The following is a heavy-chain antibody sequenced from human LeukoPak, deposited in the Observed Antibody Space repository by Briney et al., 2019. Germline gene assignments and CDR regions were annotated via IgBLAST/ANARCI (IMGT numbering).Heavy chain of an antibody. V-gene: IGHV3-74*01. Sequence: PGGSLRLSCAASGFTFSSYWMHWVRQAPGKGLVWVSRINSDGSSTSYADSVKGRFTISRDNAKNTLYLQMNSLRAEDTAVYYCARGSRSGWFGELFNNWFDPWGQGTLVTVSS. CDR3: ARGSRSGWFGELFNNWFDP. CDR1: GFTFSSYW. CDR2: INSDGSST. J-gene: IGHJ5*02. D-gene: IGHD3-10*01.